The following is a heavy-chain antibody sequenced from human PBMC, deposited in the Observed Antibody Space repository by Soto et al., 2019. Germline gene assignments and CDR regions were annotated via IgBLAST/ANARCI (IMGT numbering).Heavy chain of an antibody. CDR2: ISYDGSNK. CDR1: GFTFSSYG. J-gene: IGHJ6*02. V-gene: IGHV3-30*18. Sequence: QVQLVESGGGVVQPGRSLRLSCAASGFTFSSYGMHWVRQAPGKGLEWVAVISYDGSNKYYADSVKGRFTISRDNSKNTLYLQMNSLRAEDTAVYYCAKDSTYSGYDYYYYYGMDVWGQGTTVTVSS. D-gene: IGHD5-12*01. CDR3: AKDSTYSGYDYYYYYGMDV.